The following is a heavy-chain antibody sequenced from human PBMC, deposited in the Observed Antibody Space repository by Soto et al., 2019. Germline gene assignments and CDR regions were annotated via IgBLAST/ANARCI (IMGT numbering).Heavy chain of an antibody. CDR1: GFTFTNYA. V-gene: IGHV3-23*01. D-gene: IGHD6-19*01. J-gene: IGHJ4*02. CDR3: ARTDKFNSQSSGWANRFDY. Sequence: EMQLLESGGGLVQPGGSLRLFCAASGFTFTNYAMTWVRQAPGKGLEWVSTITPTGATFYGDTVKGRFTISRDNSRSTVFLQKNSLRAEDTAMHYCARTDKFNSQSSGWANRFDYWGQGTLVTVSS. CDR2: ITPTGAT.